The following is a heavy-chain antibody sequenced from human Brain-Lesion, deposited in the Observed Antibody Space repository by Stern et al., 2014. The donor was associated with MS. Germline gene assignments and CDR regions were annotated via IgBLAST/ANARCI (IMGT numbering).Heavy chain of an antibody. Sequence: EVQLEESGGDLVQPGRSLRLSCAAFGFTFDDYAMHWVRQAPGKGLEWVAGISWNSGTIGYADSVKGRFTTSIDNAYSSPYLQMNSLRPEDTALYYCARDITGSSAYFAYWGQGTLVTVSS. D-gene: IGHD1-14*01. CDR1: GFTFDDYA. J-gene: IGHJ4*02. CDR2: ISWNSGTI. CDR3: ARDITGSSAYFAY. V-gene: IGHV3-9*01.